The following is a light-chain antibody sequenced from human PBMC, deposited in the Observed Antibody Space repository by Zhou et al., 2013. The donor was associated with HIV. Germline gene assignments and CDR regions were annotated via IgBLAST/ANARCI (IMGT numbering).Light chain of an antibody. V-gene: IGKV1-5*03. CDR1: QNIKTW. Sequence: DIQMTQSPSTLSPSVGDRVTISCRASQNIKTWLAWYQQKPGAAPKLLMQKATSLEGDVLSRFSGSGSGTQFNLTVSRLQSDDSATYYCQQYSTHPITFGQGTRL. CDR2: KAT. CDR3: QQYSTHPIT. J-gene: IGKJ5*01.